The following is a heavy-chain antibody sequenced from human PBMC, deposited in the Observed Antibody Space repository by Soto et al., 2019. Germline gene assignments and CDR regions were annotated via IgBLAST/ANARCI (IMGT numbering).Heavy chain of an antibody. V-gene: IGHV1-69*12. D-gene: IGHD3-10*01. J-gene: IGHJ6*02. Sequence: QVQLVQSGAEVKKPGSSVKVSCKASGGTFSSYAINWVRQAPGQGLEWMGGSIPIFGTADYAQKFQGRVTITADESTSTAYMELSSLRSEDTAVYYCASNGFGETYYYGMDVWGQGTTVTVSS. CDR2: SIPIFGTA. CDR1: GGTFSSYA. CDR3: ASNGFGETYYYGMDV.